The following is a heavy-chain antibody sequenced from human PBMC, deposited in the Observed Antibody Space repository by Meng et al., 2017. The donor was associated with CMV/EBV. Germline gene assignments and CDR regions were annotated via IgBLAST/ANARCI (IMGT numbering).Heavy chain of an antibody. V-gene: IGHV4-34*01. Sequence: SQTRSLTGAVYGGSFSGYYWSWIRQPPGKGLEWIGEINHSGSTNYNPSLKSRVTISVDTSKNQFSLKLSSVTAADTAVYYCARASITGTTYYYYYGMDVWGQGTTVTVSS. J-gene: IGHJ6*02. CDR1: GGSFSGYY. CDR3: ARASITGTTYYYYYGMDV. D-gene: IGHD1-7*01. CDR2: INHSGST.